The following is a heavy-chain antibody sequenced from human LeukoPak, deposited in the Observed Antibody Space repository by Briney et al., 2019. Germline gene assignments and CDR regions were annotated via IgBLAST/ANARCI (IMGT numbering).Heavy chain of an antibody. CDR3: ARDARYSFQL. V-gene: IGHV3-74*01. J-gene: IGHJ1*01. Sequence: GGSLRLSCAASGFTFSTYWIHWVRHAPGKGLVWVSRINGDASSTIYADSVKGRFTISRDNAKNTVYLQMNSLRAEDTAVYYCARDARYSFQLWGQGTLVTVSS. CDR2: INGDASST. CDR1: GFTFSTYW. D-gene: IGHD4-11*01.